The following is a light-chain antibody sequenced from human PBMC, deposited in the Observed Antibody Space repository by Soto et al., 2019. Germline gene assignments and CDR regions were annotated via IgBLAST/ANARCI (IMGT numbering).Light chain of an antibody. Sequence: EIVMTQSPVTLSVSPGERATLSCRASQSVSSNLAWYQQKLGQAPRLLIYGASTRATDIPDRFSGSGSGTEFTLTISSLQSEDFAVYYCQQYNSYSEAFGQGTKVELK. V-gene: IGKV3-15*01. CDR2: GAS. J-gene: IGKJ1*01. CDR1: QSVSSN. CDR3: QQYNSYSEA.